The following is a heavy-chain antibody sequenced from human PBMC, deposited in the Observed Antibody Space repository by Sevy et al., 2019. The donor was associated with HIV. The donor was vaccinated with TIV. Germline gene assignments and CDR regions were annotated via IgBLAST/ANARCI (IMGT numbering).Heavy chain of an antibody. CDR3: VRDKEVGASILDA. J-gene: IGHJ5*02. D-gene: IGHD1-26*01. CDR1: GFNFRNFW. CDR2: IKQDGSEA. V-gene: IGHV3-7*03. Sequence: GGSLRLSCVASGFNFRNFWMSWVRQAPGKGLECVADIKQDGSEAYYVASVKGRFTISRDNAKNALYLQMNSLRDEDTAMYFCVRDKEVGASILDAWGQGTPVTVSS.